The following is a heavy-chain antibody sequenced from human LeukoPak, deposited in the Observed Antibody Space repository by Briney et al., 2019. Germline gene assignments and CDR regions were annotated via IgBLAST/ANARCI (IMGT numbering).Heavy chain of an antibody. D-gene: IGHD5-24*01. CDR1: GFTFSTYG. V-gene: IGHV3-23*01. Sequence: PGGSLRLSCVASGFTFSTYGMNWVRQAPWKGLEWVSAISGSGDSTYYIDSVKGRFTISRDNSKNTLYLQMNSLRAEDTAVYYCATRRVNFPFDYWGQGTLVTVSS. CDR2: ISGSGDST. J-gene: IGHJ4*02. CDR3: ATRRVNFPFDY.